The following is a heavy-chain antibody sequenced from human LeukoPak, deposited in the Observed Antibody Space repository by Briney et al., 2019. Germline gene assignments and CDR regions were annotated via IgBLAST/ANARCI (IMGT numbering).Heavy chain of an antibody. CDR3: ARDGLRYFDWLAPEDYGMDV. V-gene: IGHV3-48*01. J-gene: IGHJ6*02. D-gene: IGHD3-9*01. Sequence: PGGSLRLSCAASGFTFSTYSMNWVRQAPGKGLEWVSYISSSSSTIYYADSVKGRFTISRDNAKNSLYLQMNSLRAEDTAVYYCARDGLRYFDWLAPEDYGMDVWGQGTTVTVSS. CDR2: ISSSSSTI. CDR1: GFTFSTYS.